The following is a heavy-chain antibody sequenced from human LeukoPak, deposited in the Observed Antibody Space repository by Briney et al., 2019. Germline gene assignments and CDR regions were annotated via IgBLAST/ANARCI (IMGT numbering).Heavy chain of an antibody. CDR3: AKESGIAVAGLFDY. CDR1: GFTFSAYS. D-gene: IGHD6-19*01. CDR2: ISGGGGTI. J-gene: IGHJ4*02. Sequence: PGGSLRLSCAASGFTFSAYSMNWVRQAPGKGLEWVSFISGGGGTIYYADSVKGRFTISRDNAKNSLHLQMDSLRVEDTAVYYCAKESGIAVAGLFDYWGQGTLVTVSS. V-gene: IGHV3-48*01.